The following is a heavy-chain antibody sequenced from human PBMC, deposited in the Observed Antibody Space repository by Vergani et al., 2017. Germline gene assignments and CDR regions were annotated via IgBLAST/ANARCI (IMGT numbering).Heavy chain of an antibody. CDR2: MNPNSGNT. CDR1: GGTFSSYA. J-gene: IGHJ5*02. CDR3: ARGLSYDYVWGSYRYNWFDP. V-gene: IGHV1-8*02. Sequence: QVQLVQSGAEVKKPGSSVKVSCKASGGTFSSYAINWVRQATGQGLEWMGWMNPNSGNTGYAQKFQGRVTMTRNTSISTAYMELSSLRSEDTAVYYCARGLSYDYVWGSYRYNWFDPWGQGTLVTVSS. D-gene: IGHD3-16*02.